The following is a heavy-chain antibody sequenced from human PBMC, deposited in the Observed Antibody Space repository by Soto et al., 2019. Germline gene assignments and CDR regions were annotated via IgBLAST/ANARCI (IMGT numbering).Heavy chain of an antibody. Sequence: ASVKVSCKASGYTFTGYYMHWVRQAPGQGLEWMGWINPNSGGTNYAQKFQGRVTMTRDTSISTAYMELSRLRSDDMAVYYCNTIFGGASVPYYYGMDVWGQGTTVTVSS. CDR3: NTIFGGASVPYYYGMDV. V-gene: IGHV1-2*02. D-gene: IGHD3-3*01. CDR1: GYTFTGYY. J-gene: IGHJ6*02. CDR2: INPNSGGT.